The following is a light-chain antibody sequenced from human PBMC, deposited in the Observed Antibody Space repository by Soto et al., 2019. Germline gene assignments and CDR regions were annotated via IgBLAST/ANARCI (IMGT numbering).Light chain of an antibody. CDR3: VLYMGSGIWV. V-gene: IGLV8-61*01. Sequence: QAVVTQELSLSVSPGGTVTLTCGLSSGSVSTIYYPSWYQQTPGQAPRTLIYSTNTRSSGVPDRFSGSILGNKAALTITGAQADDESDYYCVLYMGSGIWVFGGGTKVTVL. CDR1: SGSVSTIYY. CDR2: STN. J-gene: IGLJ3*02.